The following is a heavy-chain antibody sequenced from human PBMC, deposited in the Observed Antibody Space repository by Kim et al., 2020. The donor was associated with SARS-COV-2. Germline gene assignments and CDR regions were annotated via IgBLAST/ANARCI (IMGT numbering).Heavy chain of an antibody. J-gene: IGHJ6*02. CDR2: ISYDGSNK. CDR3: ARDGGQGQWLARYGMDV. Sequence: GGSLRLSCAASGFTFSSYAMHWVRQAPGKGLEWVAVISYDGSNKYYADSVKGRFTISRDNSKNTLYLQMNSLRAEDTAVYYCARDGGQGQWLARYGMDVWGLGTTVTVSS. D-gene: IGHD6-19*01. CDR1: GFTFSSYA. V-gene: IGHV3-30-3*01.